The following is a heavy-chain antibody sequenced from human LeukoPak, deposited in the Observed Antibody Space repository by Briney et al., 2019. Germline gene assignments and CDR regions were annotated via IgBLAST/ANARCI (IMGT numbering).Heavy chain of an antibody. D-gene: IGHD3-3*01. CDR3: ARVTTYYDFWSGYAVDY. CDR1: GGSISSTNYY. J-gene: IGHJ4*02. V-gene: IGHV4-39*02. CDR2: IYYSGDA. Sequence: PSETLSLTCTVSGGSISSTNYYWGWIRQPPGKGLEWIGTIYYSGDAYYNPSLKSRASISVDTSKNRFSLKLNSVTAADTAVYYCARVTTYYDFWSGYAVDYWGQGTLVTVSS.